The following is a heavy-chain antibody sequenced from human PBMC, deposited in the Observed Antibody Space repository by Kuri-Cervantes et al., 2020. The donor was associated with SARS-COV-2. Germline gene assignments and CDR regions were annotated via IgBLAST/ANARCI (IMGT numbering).Heavy chain of an antibody. J-gene: IGHJ4*02. CDR1: GFNFNITD. Sequence: LSLTCAASGFNFNITDMHWVRQAPGKGLEWVAFISYDGKNKKCIASGKGRFTISKDSSQSTLYLQMESLRNEDTAMYFCTKDRLGVHDFWGQVTLVTVSS. CDR3: TKDRLGVHDF. D-gene: IGHD2-8*01. V-gene: IGHV3-30*18. CDR2: ISYDGKNK.